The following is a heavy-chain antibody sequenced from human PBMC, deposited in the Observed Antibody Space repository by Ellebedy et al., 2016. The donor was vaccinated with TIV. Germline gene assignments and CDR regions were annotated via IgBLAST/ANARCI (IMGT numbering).Heavy chain of an antibody. V-gene: IGHV1-69*04. Sequence: AASVKASCKASGGPFSSYAISWVRQAPGQGLEWMGRIIPILCIANYAQKFQGRVTITADKSTSTAYMGLSSLRSEDTAVYYCARGPFMITFGGVIMDVWGQGTTVTVSS. D-gene: IGHD3-16*02. CDR3: ARGPFMITFGGVIMDV. CDR2: IIPILCIA. J-gene: IGHJ6*02. CDR1: GGPFSSYA.